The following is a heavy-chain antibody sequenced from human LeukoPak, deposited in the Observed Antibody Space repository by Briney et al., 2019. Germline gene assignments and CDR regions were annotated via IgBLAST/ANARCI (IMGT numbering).Heavy chain of an antibody. CDR3: ARAGSGRSPDWFDP. D-gene: IGHD1-26*01. J-gene: IGHJ5*02. CDR1: GFTFSSYS. CDR2: ISSRSYI. Sequence: GGPLRLSCAASGFTFSSYSMNWVRQAPGKGLEWVSFISSRSYIYYADSVKGRFTISRDNAKDSLYLQMNSLRAEDTAVYYCARAGSGRSPDWFDPWGQGTLVTVSS. V-gene: IGHV3-21*01.